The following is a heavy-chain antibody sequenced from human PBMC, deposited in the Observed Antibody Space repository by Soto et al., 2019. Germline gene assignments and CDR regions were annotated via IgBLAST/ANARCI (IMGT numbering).Heavy chain of an antibody. D-gene: IGHD6-19*01. CDR1: GASISSYY. V-gene: IGHV4-59*01. CDR3: ARDRWLDY. J-gene: IGHJ4*02. CDR2: IHYSEST. Sequence: TSETLSLTCTVSGASISSYYWSWMRQPPGKGLECIGYIHYSESTNYNPSLKSRVTISVDTSKNQFSLKLRSVTAADTAVYYCARDRWLDYWGQGTLVTVSS.